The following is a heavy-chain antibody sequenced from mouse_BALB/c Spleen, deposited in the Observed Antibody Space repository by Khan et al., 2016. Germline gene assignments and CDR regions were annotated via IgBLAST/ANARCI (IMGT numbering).Heavy chain of an antibody. CDR2: IYWDDDK. V-gene: IGHV8-12*01. CDR3: AADDSFAY. CDR1: GFSLSTSGMG. Sequence: QVTLKESGPGLLQPSQTLSLTCSFSGFSLSTSGMGVSWIRQPSGKGLEWLAHIYWDDDKRYHPSLKSRLTISKDTSSNQVFLKITSVDTADTATYYCAADDSFAYWGQGTLVTVSA. J-gene: IGHJ3*01. D-gene: IGHD2-13*01.